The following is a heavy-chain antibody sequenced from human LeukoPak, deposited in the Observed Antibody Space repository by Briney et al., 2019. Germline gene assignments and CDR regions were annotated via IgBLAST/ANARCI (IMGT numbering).Heavy chain of an antibody. V-gene: IGHV3-7*03. CDR1: GFIFTNYF. D-gene: IGHD4-17*01. CDR3: AKAARTTVTYSFDS. CDR2: IKHDGSEK. Sequence: GGSLRLSCAASGFIFTNYFMSWVRQAPGKGLEWVASIKHDGSEKYYVDSVRGRFTISRDNTMNSLYLQMNSLRAEDTAVYYCAKAARTTVTYSFDSWGQGTLVTASS. J-gene: IGHJ4*02.